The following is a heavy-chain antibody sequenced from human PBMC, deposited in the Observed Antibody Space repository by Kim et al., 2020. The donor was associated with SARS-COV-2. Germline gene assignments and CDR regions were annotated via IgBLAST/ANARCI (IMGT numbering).Heavy chain of an antibody. V-gene: IGHV1-18*04. J-gene: IGHJ6*02. D-gene: IGHD3-10*01. Sequence: ASVKVSCKASGYTFTFYGITWVRQAPGQGPEWMGWISAYNGNTHYAQKLQGRVTMTTDTSTSTAYMELKTLKSDDTAVYYCARDLNGSGSYGYYYYSGLDVGGQGTTVTVSS. CDR3: ARDLNGSGSYGYYYYSGLDV. CDR2: ISAYNGNT. CDR1: GYTFTFYG.